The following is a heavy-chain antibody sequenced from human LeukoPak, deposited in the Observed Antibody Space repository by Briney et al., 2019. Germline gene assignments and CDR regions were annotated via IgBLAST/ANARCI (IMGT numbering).Heavy chain of an antibody. Sequence: ASVKVSCKASGYTFANYGISWVRQAPGQGLEWMGWINPNSGGTNYAQKFQGRVTMTRDTSISTAYMELSRLRSDDTAVYYCARAAEGEFDYWGQGTLVTVSS. CDR1: GYTFANYG. J-gene: IGHJ4*02. CDR3: ARAAEGEFDY. D-gene: IGHD2-2*01. V-gene: IGHV1-2*02. CDR2: INPNSGGT.